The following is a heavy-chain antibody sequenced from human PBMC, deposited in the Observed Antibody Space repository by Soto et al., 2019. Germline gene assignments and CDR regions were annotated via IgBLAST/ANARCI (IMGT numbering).Heavy chain of an antibody. J-gene: IGHJ3*02. Sequence: SETLSLTCAVYGGSLSGDYGSWIRQPPGKGLEWIGEINHRGSTNYNPSLKGRLIMSVDTSRNQFSLRLTSVTAADTAVYYCARGLYDLRSGDRFDIWGQGTVVTVSS. CDR1: GGSLSGDY. CDR3: ARGLYDLRSGDRFDI. V-gene: IGHV4-34*01. D-gene: IGHD3-3*01. CDR2: INHRGST.